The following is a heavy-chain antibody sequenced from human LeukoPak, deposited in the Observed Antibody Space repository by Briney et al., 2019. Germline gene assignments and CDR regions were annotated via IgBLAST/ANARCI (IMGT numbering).Heavy chain of an antibody. CDR3: ARTLSLGYCSSTSCYTRNFDY. Sequence: ASVKVSCKASGYTFTSYGISWVRQAPGQGLEWMVWISAYNGNTNYAQKFQGRVTMTRNISISTAYMELSSLRCEDTAVYYCARTLSLGYCSSTSCYTRNFDYWGQGTLVTVSS. J-gene: IGHJ4*02. CDR1: GYTFTSYG. D-gene: IGHD2-2*02. CDR2: ISAYNGNT. V-gene: IGHV1-18*01.